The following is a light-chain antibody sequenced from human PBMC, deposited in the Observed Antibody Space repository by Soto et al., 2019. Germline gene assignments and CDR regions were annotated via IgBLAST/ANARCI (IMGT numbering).Light chain of an antibody. Sequence: EIVLTQSPGTLSLSPGERATLSCRASQSVTSSYLTWHQQKPGQAPRLLIYGASSRAAGIPDRFSGSGSGTDFTLTINRLEPEDFAVYYCQQYGTSLSWTFGQGTKVEIK. CDR1: QSVTSSY. J-gene: IGKJ1*01. CDR2: GAS. CDR3: QQYGTSLSWT. V-gene: IGKV3-20*01.